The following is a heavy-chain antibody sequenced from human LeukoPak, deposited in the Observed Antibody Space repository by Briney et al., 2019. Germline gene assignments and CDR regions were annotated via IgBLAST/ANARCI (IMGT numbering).Heavy chain of an antibody. Sequence: LPGGSLRLSCAASGFTFSSYEMNWVRQAPGKGLEWVSYISSSGTTIYYADSVKGRFTISRDNAKNSLFLQVNSLRAEDTAVYYCARSSGTYHFDYWGQGTLVTVSS. J-gene: IGHJ4*02. CDR1: GFTFSSYE. CDR2: ISSSGTTI. CDR3: ARSSGTYHFDY. D-gene: IGHD1-26*01. V-gene: IGHV3-48*03.